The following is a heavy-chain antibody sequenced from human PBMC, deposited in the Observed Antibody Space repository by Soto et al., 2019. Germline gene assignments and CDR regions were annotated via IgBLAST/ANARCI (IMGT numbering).Heavy chain of an antibody. CDR3: ARAYYCGSGRGRSMDV. V-gene: IGHV4-61*01. CDR1: GGSVSSGTYY. J-gene: IGHJ6*02. D-gene: IGHD3-10*01. CDR2: IYGTGST. Sequence: QVQLQESDPGLVKASETRSLTCTVSGGSVSSGTYYWTWIRQPPGKGLEWIGYIYGTGSTNNNPSLKSRVTIPIDTSENQFSLKLSSVTAADTAVYYGARAYYCGSGRGRSMDVWGQGTTVTV.